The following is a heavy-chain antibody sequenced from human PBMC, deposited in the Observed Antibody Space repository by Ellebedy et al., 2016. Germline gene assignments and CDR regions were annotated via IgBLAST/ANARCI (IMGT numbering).Heavy chain of an antibody. J-gene: IGHJ4*02. CDR3: ARQGLYSSSPGRY. V-gene: IGHV5-51*01. CDR2: IYPGDSDT. CDR1: GYTFTSYW. Sequence: GESLKISCTSYGYTFTSYWIGWVRQMPGKGLEWMGIIYPGDSDTRYSPSFQGQVTISADKSISTAYLQWSSLKASDTAMYYCARQGLYSSSPGRYWGQGTLVTVSS. D-gene: IGHD6-13*01.